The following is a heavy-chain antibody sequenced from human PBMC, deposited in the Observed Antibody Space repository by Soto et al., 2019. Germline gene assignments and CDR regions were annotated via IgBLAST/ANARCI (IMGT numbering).Heavy chain of an antibody. V-gene: IGHV4-39*01. D-gene: IGHD3-10*01. Sequence: PSETLSLTSTVSGGSISSSSYYWGWITQPPGKGLEWIGSIYYSGSTYYNPSLKSRVTISVDTSKNQFSLKLSSVTAADTAVYYCARLQGELLWFGELLRQHAFDIWGQGTMVTVSS. CDR2: IYYSGST. CDR1: GGSISSSSYY. J-gene: IGHJ3*02. CDR3: ARLQGELLWFGELLRQHAFDI.